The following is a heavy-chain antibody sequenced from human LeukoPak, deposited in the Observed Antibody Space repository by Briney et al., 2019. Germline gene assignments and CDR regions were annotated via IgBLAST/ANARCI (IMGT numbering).Heavy chain of an antibody. J-gene: IGHJ3*02. D-gene: IGHD1-26*01. CDR1: GFTFSNYE. Sequence: GGSLRLSCEGSGFTFSNYEMSWVRQAPGKGLEWLSFIRSTGSITRYADSVKGRFTISRDNAKNSLYLQMNSLRAEDTAVYYCARDPRSPAEKSGTFDIWGQGTMVTVSS. V-gene: IGHV3-48*03. CDR3: ARDPRSPAEKSGTFDI. CDR2: IRSTGSIT.